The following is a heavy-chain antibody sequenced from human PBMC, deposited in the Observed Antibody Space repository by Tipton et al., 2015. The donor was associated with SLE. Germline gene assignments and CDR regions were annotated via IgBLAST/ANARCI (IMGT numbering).Heavy chain of an antibody. V-gene: IGHV3-73*01. CDR1: GFTFSTSA. Sequence: SLRLSCAASGFTFSTSAMHWVRQASGKGLEWVGRVRTKTHSYATEYAASVKGRFIISRDDSKTTAYLQMNSLRADDTAVYYCTTLSSSSGGVDYWGQGTLVTVPS. D-gene: IGHD2-2*01. J-gene: IGHJ4*02. CDR3: TTLSSSSGGVDY. CDR2: VRTKTHSYAT.